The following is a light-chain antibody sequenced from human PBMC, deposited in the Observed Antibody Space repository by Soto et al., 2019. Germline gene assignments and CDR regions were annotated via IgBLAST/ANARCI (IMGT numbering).Light chain of an antibody. CDR1: SFNIGSNT. J-gene: IGLJ3*02. CDR2: SNN. Sequence: QSVLTQPPSASGTPGQRVTISCSGSSFNIGSNTVNWYQQFPGTAPKLLIYSNNQRPSGVPDRFSGSKSGTSASLAISGLQSEDEADYYCAAWDDSLNGWVFGGGTKLTVL. CDR3: AAWDDSLNGWV. V-gene: IGLV1-44*01.